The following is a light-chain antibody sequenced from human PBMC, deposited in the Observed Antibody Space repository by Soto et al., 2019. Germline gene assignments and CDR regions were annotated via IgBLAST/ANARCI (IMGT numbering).Light chain of an antibody. CDR1: QSINSTY. V-gene: IGKV3-20*01. CDR3: QQYGSSPVT. Sequence: VLTQSPGTVSLSPGERATLSCRASQSINSTYLAWYHQKPGQAPRLLIYGASTRATGIPDRFSGSASGTDFTLTISRLEPEDFAVYYCQQYGSSPVTFGGGTKVEIK. CDR2: GAS. J-gene: IGKJ4*01.